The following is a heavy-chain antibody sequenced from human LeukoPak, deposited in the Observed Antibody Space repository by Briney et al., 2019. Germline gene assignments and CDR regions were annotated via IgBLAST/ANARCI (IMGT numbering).Heavy chain of an antibody. CDR2: IASTGAT. J-gene: IGHJ4*02. CDR3: VRGGEIGLDY. D-gene: IGHD3-16*01. V-gene: IGHV3-13*01. Sequence: GGSLRLTCAASGYTFSTLDMHWVRQASGRGLEWVSSIASTGATFYAVSVKGRFAISRENAKNSLYLQMNRLRAGDTAVYYCVRGGEIGLDYWGQGTLVTVSP. CDR1: GYTFSTLD.